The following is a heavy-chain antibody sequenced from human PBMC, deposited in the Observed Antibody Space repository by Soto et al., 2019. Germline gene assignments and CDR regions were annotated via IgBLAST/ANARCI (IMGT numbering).Heavy chain of an antibody. V-gene: IGHV1-69*12. Sequence: QVQLVQSGAEVKKPGSSVKVSCKASGGTFSSYAISWVRQAPGQGLEWMGGIIPIFGTANYAQKFQGRVTITADESTSTAYMELSSLRSEDTAVYYCARDRTLNGSGGSCYWDYWGQGTLVTVSS. CDR2: IIPIFGTA. D-gene: IGHD2-15*01. J-gene: IGHJ4*02. CDR1: GGTFSSYA. CDR3: ARDRTLNGSGGSCYWDY.